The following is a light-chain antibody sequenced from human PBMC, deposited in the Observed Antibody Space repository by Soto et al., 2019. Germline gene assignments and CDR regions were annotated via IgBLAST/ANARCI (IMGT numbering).Light chain of an antibody. CDR2: DVI. J-gene: IGLJ1*01. V-gene: IGLV2-11*01. Sequence: HSALTQPPSVSGSPGQSVTVSCTGTSSDVGTYTYVSWYQQHPGKAPKLIIYDVIKRPSGVPDRFSGSKSGNTASLTISGLQAEDEADYYCCSYAGSYTHVFGTGTKVTVL. CDR1: SSDVGTYTY. CDR3: CSYAGSYTHV.